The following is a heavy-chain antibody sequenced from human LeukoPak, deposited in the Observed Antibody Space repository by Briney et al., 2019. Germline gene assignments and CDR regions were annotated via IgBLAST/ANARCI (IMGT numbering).Heavy chain of an antibody. CDR2: MNPNSGNT. J-gene: IGHJ4*02. V-gene: IGHV1-8*02. D-gene: IGHD4-17*01. CDR1: GYTFTGYY. CDR3: ARAVAYGDYGNNY. Sequence: ASVKVSCKASGYTFTGYYMHWVRQAPGQGLEWMGWMNPNSGNTGYAQKFQGRVTMTRNTSISTAYMELSSLRSEDTAVYYCARAVAYGDYGNNYWGQGTLVTVSS.